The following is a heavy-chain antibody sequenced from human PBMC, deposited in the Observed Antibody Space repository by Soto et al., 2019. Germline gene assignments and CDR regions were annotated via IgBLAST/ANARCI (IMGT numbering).Heavy chain of an antibody. D-gene: IGHD3-22*01. CDR2: ISYDGSNK. CDR1: GFTFSSYA. CDR3: ARGYYYDSSGLAYDY. V-gene: IGHV3-30-3*01. J-gene: IGHJ4*02. Sequence: GGSLRLSCAASGFTFSSYAMHWVRQAPGKGLEWVAVISYDGSNKYYADSVKGRFTISRDNSKNTLYLQMNSLRAEDTAVYYCARGYYYDSSGLAYDYWGQGTLVTVSS.